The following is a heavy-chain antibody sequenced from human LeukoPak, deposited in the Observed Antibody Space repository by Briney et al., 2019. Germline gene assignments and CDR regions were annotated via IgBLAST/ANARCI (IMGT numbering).Heavy chain of an antibody. V-gene: IGHV1-46*01. CDR3: ARDQERSGWYGWFDP. Sequence: ASVKVSCKASGYTFTSYYMHWVRQAPGQGLEWMGIINPSGGSTSYAQKFQGRVTMTRDTFTSTVYMELSSLRSEDTAVYYCARDQERSGWYGWFDPWGQGTLVTVSS. CDR2: INPSGGST. D-gene: IGHD6-19*01. CDR1: GYTFTSYY. J-gene: IGHJ5*02.